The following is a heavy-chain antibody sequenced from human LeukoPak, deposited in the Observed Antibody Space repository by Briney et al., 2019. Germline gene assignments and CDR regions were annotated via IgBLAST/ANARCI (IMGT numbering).Heavy chain of an antibody. V-gene: IGHV3-7*05. J-gene: IGHJ6*02. CDR1: GFTFSSYW. CDR2: IKQDGSEK. CDR3: ARYLYDSSGSPMDV. D-gene: IGHD3-22*01. Sequence: GGSLRLSCAASGFTFSSYWMSWVRQAPGKGLERVANIKQDGSEKYYVDSVKGRFTISRDNAKNSLYLQMNSLRAEDTAVYYCARYLYDSSGSPMDVWGQGTTVTVSS.